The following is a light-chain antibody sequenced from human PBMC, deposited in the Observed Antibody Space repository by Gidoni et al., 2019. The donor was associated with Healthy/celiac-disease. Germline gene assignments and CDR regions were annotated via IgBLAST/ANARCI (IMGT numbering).Light chain of an antibody. CDR1: SSTIGSNT. Sequence: QSVLTQPPSASGTPAPRVTISCSGSSSTIGSNTVNWYQQLPGTAPKLLIYSNNQRPSGVPDRFSGSKSGTSASLAISGLQSEDEADYYCAAWDDSLNGSHVVFGGGTKLTVL. CDR2: SNN. CDR3: AAWDDSLNGSHVV. J-gene: IGLJ2*01. V-gene: IGLV1-44*01.